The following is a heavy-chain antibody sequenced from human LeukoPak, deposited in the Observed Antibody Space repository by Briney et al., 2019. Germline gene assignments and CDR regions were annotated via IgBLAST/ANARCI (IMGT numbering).Heavy chain of an antibody. CDR1: GGSISSGNFY. V-gene: IGHV4-61*02. CDR3: ARGGGSSPSY. Sequence: SETLSLTCTVSGGSISSGNFYWSWIRQPAGKGLEWIGRIYTSGSTSYNPSLESRVTISVDTSKNQFSLNLNSVTAADTAVYYCARGGGSSPSYWGQGTLVTVSS. D-gene: IGHD6-6*01. CDR2: IYTSGST. J-gene: IGHJ4*02.